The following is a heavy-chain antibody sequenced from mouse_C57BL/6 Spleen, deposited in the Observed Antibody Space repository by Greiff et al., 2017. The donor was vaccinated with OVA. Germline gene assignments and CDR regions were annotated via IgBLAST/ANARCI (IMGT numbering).Heavy chain of an antibody. CDR1: GYTFTSYW. J-gene: IGHJ1*03. Sequence: QVQLQQPGAELVKPGASVKMSCKASGYTFTSYWITWVKQRPGQGLEWIGDIYPGSGSTNYNEKFKSKATLTVDTSSSTAYMQLSSLTSEDSAVYYCARYGDYYGSSYDWYFDVWGTGTTVTVSS. D-gene: IGHD1-1*01. V-gene: IGHV1-55*01. CDR3: ARYGDYYGSSYDWYFDV. CDR2: IYPGSGST.